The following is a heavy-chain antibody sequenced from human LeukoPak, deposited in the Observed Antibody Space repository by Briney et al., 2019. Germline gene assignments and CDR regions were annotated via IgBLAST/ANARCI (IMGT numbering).Heavy chain of an antibody. Sequence: SVKVSCKASGGTFSSYAISWVRQAPGQGLEWMGGIIPIFGTANYAQKFQGRVTITADESTSTAYMELSSLRSEDTAVYYCARGNGVVVVVATSYYYYGMDVWGQGTTVTVSS. J-gene: IGHJ6*02. CDR2: IIPIFGTA. CDR3: ARGNGVVVVVATSYYYYGMDV. V-gene: IGHV1-69*13. CDR1: GGTFSSYA. D-gene: IGHD2-15*01.